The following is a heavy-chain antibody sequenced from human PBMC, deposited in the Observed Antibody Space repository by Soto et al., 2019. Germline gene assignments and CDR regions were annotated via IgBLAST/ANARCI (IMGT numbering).Heavy chain of an antibody. D-gene: IGHD6-13*01. CDR1: EDTLAAYC. V-gene: IGHV1-2*04. CDR2: INPNSGGT. J-gene: IGHJ4*02. CDR3: ARAPDGYSSPPHCDY. Sequence: AAGTVSGKPSEDTLAAYCSDCGGQAAGQGLEWMGWINPNSGGTNYAQKFQGWVNMTRDTSISTAYMELSRLRSDDTAVYYCARAPDGYSSPPHCDYWGQGSLVTVS.